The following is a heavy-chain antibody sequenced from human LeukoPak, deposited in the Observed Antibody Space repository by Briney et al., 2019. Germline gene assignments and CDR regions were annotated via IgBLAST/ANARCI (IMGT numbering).Heavy chain of an antibody. CDR1: GFTFSSYG. D-gene: IGHD6-19*01. CDR3: VGYGSGWYDSNYFDY. CDR2: IWYDGSNK. Sequence: GGSLRLSCAASGFTFSSYGMHWVRQAPGKGLEWVAVIWYDGSNKYYADSVKGRFTISRDNSKNTLYLQMNSLRAEDTAVYYCVGYGSGWYDSNYFDYWGQGTLVTVSS. V-gene: IGHV3-30*02. J-gene: IGHJ4*02.